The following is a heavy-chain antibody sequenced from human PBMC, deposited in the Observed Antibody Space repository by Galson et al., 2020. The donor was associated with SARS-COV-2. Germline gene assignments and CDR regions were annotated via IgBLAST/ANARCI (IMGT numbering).Heavy chain of an antibody. CDR1: GGSISSGGYY. CDR2: IYYSGST. J-gene: IGHJ5*02. CDR3: ASIPYGDYPHNWFDP. Sequence: SQTLSLTCTVSGGSISSGGYYWSWIRQHPGKGLEWIGYIYYSGSTYYNPSLKSRVTISVDTSKNQFSLKLSSVTAADTAVYYCASIPYGDYPHNWFDPWGQGTLVTVSS. D-gene: IGHD4-17*01. V-gene: IGHV4-31*03.